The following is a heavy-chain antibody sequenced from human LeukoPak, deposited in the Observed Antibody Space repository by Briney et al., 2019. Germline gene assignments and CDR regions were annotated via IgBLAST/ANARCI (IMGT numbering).Heavy chain of an antibody. CDR2: INHSVST. J-gene: IGHJ6*03. CDR3: ARARFTIFGVVIQYYYYYMDV. Sequence: SETLSLTCAVYGGSFSGYYWSWIRQPPGKGLEWIGEINHSVSTNYNPSLKSRVTISVDTSKNQFSLKLSSVTAAGTAVYYCARARFTIFGVVIQYYYYYMDVWGKGTTVTVSS. V-gene: IGHV4-34*01. D-gene: IGHD3-3*01. CDR1: GGSFSGYY.